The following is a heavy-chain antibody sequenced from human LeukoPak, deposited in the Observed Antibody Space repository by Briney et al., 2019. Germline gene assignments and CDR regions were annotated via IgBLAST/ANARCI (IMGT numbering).Heavy chain of an antibody. CDR2: IWYDGSNK. V-gene: IGHV3-33*01. Sequence: PGGSLRLSCAASGFTFSSHGMHWVRQAPGKGLEWVAVIWYDGSNKYYADSVKGRFTISKDNARNSLYLQMNDLRGEDTAIYYCARDAGNSGYGCDLWGQGTLVTVSS. CDR3: ARDAGNSGYGCDL. CDR1: GFTFSSHG. D-gene: IGHD5-12*01. J-gene: IGHJ5*02.